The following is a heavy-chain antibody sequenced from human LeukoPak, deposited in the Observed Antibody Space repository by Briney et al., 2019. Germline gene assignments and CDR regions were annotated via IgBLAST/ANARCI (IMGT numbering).Heavy chain of an antibody. D-gene: IGHD2-15*01. V-gene: IGHV3-23*01. CDR1: GFTFSSYA. Sequence: GGSLRLSCVASGFTFSSYAMSWVRQAPGKGLEWVSAISGSATTYYADSVRGRFIISRDNSKNTLYLQMSSLRAEDTAVYYCAKSKEDCCGSFDPWGQGTLVTVSS. CDR2: ISGSATT. CDR3: AKSKEDCCGSFDP. J-gene: IGHJ5*02.